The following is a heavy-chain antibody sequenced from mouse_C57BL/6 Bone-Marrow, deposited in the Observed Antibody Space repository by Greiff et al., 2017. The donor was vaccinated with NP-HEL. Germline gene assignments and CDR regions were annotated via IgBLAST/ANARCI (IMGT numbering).Heavy chain of an antibody. CDR2: IYPRSGNT. V-gene: IGHV1-81*01. J-gene: IGHJ1*03. CDR1: GYTFTSYG. D-gene: IGHD1-1*01. Sequence: QVHVKQSGAELARPGASVKLSCKASGYTFTSYGISWVKQRTGQGLEWIGEIYPRSGNTYYNEKFKGKAKLTADKSSSTAYMELRSLTSEDSAVYVCATPITTVGYWYFDVWGTGTTVTVSS. CDR3: ATPITTVGYWYFDV.